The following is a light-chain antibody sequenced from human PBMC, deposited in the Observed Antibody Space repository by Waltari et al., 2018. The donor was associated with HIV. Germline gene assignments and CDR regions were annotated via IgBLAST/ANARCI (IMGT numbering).Light chain of an antibody. CDR1: NIESKR. CDR3: QVWDRSSDQVI. CDR2: FDL. J-gene: IGLJ2*01. Sequence: YDRTQPPSVSVAPGQTAMTPWGGNNIESKRGQGYQQTPGQAPVLVIYFDLDRPSGIPERFSGSVSGNTATLTISRVDAGDEADYYCQVWDRSSDQVIFGGGTKLTVL. V-gene: IGLV3-21*04.